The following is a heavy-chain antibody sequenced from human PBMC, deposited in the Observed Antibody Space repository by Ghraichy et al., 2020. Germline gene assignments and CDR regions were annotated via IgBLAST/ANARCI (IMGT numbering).Heavy chain of an antibody. CDR2: IDWDDDK. J-gene: IGHJ6*02. Sequence: SGPTLVKPTQTLTLTCTFSGFPLSTSGMCVSWIRQPPGKALEWLARIDWDDDKYYSTSLKTRLTISKDTSKNQVVLTMTNMDPVDTATYYCARIRYSNLWYYYDGMDVWGQGTTVTVSS. CDR3: ARIRYSNLWYYYDGMDV. CDR1: GFPLSTSGMC. V-gene: IGHV2-70*11. D-gene: IGHD4-11*01.